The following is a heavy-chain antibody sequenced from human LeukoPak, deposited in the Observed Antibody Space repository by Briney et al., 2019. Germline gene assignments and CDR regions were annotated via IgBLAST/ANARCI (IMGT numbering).Heavy chain of an antibody. D-gene: IGHD6-19*01. V-gene: IGHV3-21*01. CDR1: GFTFSSYS. CDR2: ISRSSSHI. CDR3: ARVGYSSVGY. Sequence: GRSLRLSCAASGFTFSSYSMNWVRQAPGKGLEWVSSISRSSSHIYYADSVKGRFTISRDNAKNSLYLQMNSLRAEDTAVYYGARVGYSSVGYWGEGTLVTVSS. J-gene: IGHJ4*02.